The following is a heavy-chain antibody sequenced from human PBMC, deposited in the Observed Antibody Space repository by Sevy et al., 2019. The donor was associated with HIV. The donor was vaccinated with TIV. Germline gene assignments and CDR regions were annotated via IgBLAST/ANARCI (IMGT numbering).Heavy chain of an antibody. CDR3: ARRGHGYSGGMDV. CDR2: IDPSDSYT. J-gene: IGHJ6*04. V-gene: IGHV5-10-1*01. CDR1: GYSFTSYW. D-gene: IGHD5-12*01. Sequence: GESLKISCKGSGYSFTSYWISWVRQMPGKGLEWMGRIDPSDSYTNYSPAFQGHVTISADKSISTAYLQRSGLTAADTAMYYCARRGHGYSGGMDVWGKGTTVTVSS.